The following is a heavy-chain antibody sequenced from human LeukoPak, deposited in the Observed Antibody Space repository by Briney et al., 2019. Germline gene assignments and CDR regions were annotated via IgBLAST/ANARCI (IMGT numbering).Heavy chain of an antibody. V-gene: IGHV4-39*01. CDR3: ARAAPYDFRSGYYYGSWFDP. CDR1: GGSISSSSYY. CDR2: IYYSGST. Sequence: PSETLSLTCTVSGGSISSSSYYWGWIRQPPGKGLEWIGSIYYSGSTYYNPSLKSRVTISVDTSKNQFSLKLSSVTAADTAVYYCARAAPYDFRSGYYYGSWFDPWGQGTLVTVSS. J-gene: IGHJ5*02. D-gene: IGHD3-3*01.